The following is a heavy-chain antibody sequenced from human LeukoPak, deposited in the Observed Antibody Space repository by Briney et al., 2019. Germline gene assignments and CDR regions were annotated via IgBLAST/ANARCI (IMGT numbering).Heavy chain of an antibody. CDR2: ISGSGGST. CDR1: GFTFSSYA. Sequence: AGGSLRLSCAASGFTFSSYAMSWVRQAPGKGLEWVSAISGSGGSTYYADSVKGRFTISRDNSKNTLYLQMNSLRAEDTAVYYCAKTGFWSGYYKCFDYWGQGTLVTVSS. J-gene: IGHJ4*02. D-gene: IGHD3-3*01. V-gene: IGHV3-23*01. CDR3: AKTGFWSGYYKCFDY.